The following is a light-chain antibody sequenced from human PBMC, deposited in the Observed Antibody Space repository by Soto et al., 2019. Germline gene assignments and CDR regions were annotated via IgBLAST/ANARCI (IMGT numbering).Light chain of an antibody. CDR2: DVS. V-gene: IGLV2-14*01. Sequence: QSALTQPASVSGSPGQSITISCTGTSGDVGGYNYVSWYQQHPGKAPKLMIYDVSNRTSGVSNRFSGSKSGNTASLTISGLQDEDEADYYCRSYTSSSTVVFGGGTQLTVL. J-gene: IGLJ2*01. CDR3: RSYTSSSTVV. CDR1: SGDVGGYNY.